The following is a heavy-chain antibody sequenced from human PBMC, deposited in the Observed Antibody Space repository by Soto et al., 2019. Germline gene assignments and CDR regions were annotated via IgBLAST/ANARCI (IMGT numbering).Heavy chain of an antibody. CDR1: GYTFTSYG. Sequence: GASVKVSCKASGYTFTSYGMSWVRQAPGQGLEWMGWISAYNGNTNYAQKLQGRVTMTTDTSTSTAYMELRSLRSDDTAVYYCARRLPHYLYHIVPEAFDIWGQGTMVTVSS. J-gene: IGHJ3*02. D-gene: IGHD5-12*01. V-gene: IGHV1-18*01. CDR2: ISAYNGNT. CDR3: ARRLPHYLYHIVPEAFDI.